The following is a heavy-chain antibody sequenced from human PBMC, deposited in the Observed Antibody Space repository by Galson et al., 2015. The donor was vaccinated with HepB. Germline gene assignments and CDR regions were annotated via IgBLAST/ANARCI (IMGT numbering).Heavy chain of an antibody. J-gene: IGHJ3*02. V-gene: IGHV3-48*02. CDR2: IDSSSSTI. CDR1: GFTFSTYS. Sequence: SLRLSCAASGFTFSTYSMDWVRQAPGKGLEWISHIDSSSSTINYADSVKGRCTISRDNAKNSLYLQMNSLRDEDTAVYYCAGDRGHAFDTWGQGAMVTVSS. CDR3: AGDRGHAFDT. D-gene: IGHD3-10*01.